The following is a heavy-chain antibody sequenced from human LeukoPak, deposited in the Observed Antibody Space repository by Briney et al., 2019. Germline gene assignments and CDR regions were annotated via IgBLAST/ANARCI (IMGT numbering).Heavy chain of an antibody. CDR3: AREHCSSTSCYRVGWFDP. Sequence: PGGSLRLSCAASGFTFSSYGMHWVRQAPGKGLEWVAVIWYDGSNKYYADSVKGRFTISRDNSKNTLYLQMNSLRAEDTAVYYCAREHCSSTSCYRVGWFDPWGQGTLVTVSS. J-gene: IGHJ5*02. V-gene: IGHV3-33*01. CDR2: IWYDGSNK. CDR1: GFTFSSYG. D-gene: IGHD2-2*02.